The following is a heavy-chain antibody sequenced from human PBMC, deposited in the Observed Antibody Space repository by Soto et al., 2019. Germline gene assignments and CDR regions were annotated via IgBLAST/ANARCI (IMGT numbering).Heavy chain of an antibody. CDR1: GDSISSDYYH. J-gene: IGHJ6*02. Sequence: SETLSLTYTVSGDSISSDYYHWTWIRQSPGKGLEWIGYIHHSGSILYNPSLKSRVTISVDTSKNQFSLHLTSVTAADTAVYFCAREDDGGDSLDVWGQGTTVTVSS. V-gene: IGHV4-30-4*08. CDR2: IHHSGSI. CDR3: AREDDGGDSLDV. D-gene: IGHD2-21*02.